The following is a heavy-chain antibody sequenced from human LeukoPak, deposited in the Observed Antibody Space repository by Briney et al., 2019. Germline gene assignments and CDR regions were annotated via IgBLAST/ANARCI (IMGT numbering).Heavy chain of an antibody. V-gene: IGHV3-48*03. J-gene: IGHJ4*02. Sequence: GGSLRLSCAASGFTFSSYEMNWVRQAPGKGLEWVSYISSSGSTIYYADSVKGRFTISRDNAKNSLYLQMNSLKAEDTAVYYCARDRIAVAGTFEYWGQGTLVTVSS. CDR3: ARDRIAVAGTFEY. D-gene: IGHD6-19*01. CDR1: GFTFSSYE. CDR2: ISSSGSTI.